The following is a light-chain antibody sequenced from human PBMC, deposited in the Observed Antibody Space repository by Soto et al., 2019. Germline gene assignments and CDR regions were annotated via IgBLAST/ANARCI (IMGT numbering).Light chain of an antibody. Sequence: ELVLTQSPGTLSLSPGETATLSCRASESIIIDYSAWYQQKPGQAPRLLIYATSRRATGIPDRFSGRGSETDFTLTITRLEPEDFAVYYCQQYGRSPLFGQGTRLEMK. V-gene: IGKV3-20*01. J-gene: IGKJ5*01. CDR3: QQYGRSPL. CDR1: ESIIIDY. CDR2: ATS.